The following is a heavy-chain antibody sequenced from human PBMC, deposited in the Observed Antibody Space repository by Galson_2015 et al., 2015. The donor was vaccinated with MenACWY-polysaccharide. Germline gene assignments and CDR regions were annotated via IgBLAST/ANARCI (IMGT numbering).Heavy chain of an antibody. V-gene: IGHV3-23*01. Sequence: LRLSCAASGFTFNSYTMSWVRQAPGKGLEWVSGISSSGASTYYADSVKGRFTISRDNSRNTLYLQMNSLRAEDTAIYYCANPGLSTGRTSDVDFWGQGTLVTVSS. CDR1: GFTFNSYT. D-gene: IGHD1-14*01. CDR2: ISSSGAST. J-gene: IGHJ4*02. CDR3: ANPGLSTGRTSDVDF.